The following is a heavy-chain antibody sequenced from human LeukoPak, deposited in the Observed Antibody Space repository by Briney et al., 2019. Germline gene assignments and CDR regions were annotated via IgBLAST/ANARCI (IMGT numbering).Heavy chain of an antibody. Sequence: PGGSLRLSCAASGFALSSYAMSWVRQAPGKGLEWVSATSSSDAGTYHAESVRGRFTISRDNSKNTLYLQMNSLRADDAAVYYCARGRLPKYYFDSWGQGTLVTVSS. CDR1: GFALSSYA. V-gene: IGHV3-23*01. CDR3: ARGRLPKYYFDS. J-gene: IGHJ4*02. CDR2: TSSSDAGT. D-gene: IGHD4-11*01.